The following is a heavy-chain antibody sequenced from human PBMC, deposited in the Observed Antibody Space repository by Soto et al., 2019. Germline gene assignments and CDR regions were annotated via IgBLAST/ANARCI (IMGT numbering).Heavy chain of an antibody. CDR1: GFTFSNYD. J-gene: IGHJ4*02. D-gene: IGHD2-8*01. Sequence: QVQLVESGGGVVQPGRSLRLSCAASGFTFSNYDMHWVRQAPGKGLEWVALISYDGDNEYYAESVKGRFTISRDNSKNTLYLQMDSLRTEDTAVYYCANPTNGKYWGYFQYWGQGTLVTVSS. V-gene: IGHV3-30*18. CDR3: ANPTNGKYWGYFQY. CDR2: ISYDGDNE.